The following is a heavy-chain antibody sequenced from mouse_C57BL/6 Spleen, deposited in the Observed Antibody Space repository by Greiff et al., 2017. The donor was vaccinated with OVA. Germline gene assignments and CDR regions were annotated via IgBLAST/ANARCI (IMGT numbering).Heavy chain of an antibody. CDR3: ARDRYYYGSSYDWYFDV. CDR1: GFTFSDYY. J-gene: IGHJ1*03. D-gene: IGHD1-1*01. V-gene: IGHV5-16*01. Sequence: EVKLVESEGGLVQPGSSMKLSCTASGFTFSDYYMAWVRQVPEKGLEWVANINYDGSSTYSLDSLKSRFFIARDNAKNILYLQMSSLKSEDTATYYCARDRYYYGSSYDWYFDVWGTGTTVTVSS. CDR2: INYDGSST.